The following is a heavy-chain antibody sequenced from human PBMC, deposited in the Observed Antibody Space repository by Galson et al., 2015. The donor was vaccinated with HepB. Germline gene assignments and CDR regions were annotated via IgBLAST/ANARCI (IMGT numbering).Heavy chain of an antibody. CDR3: ATDASGWLDP. Sequence: VKVSCKASEGTFTSYAISWVRQAPGQGLEWLGGTIPVFGITNYTQKFQGRVTITADESTSTAYMELSSLTSEDTAVYYCATDASGWLDPWGQGTLVTVSS. D-gene: IGHD2-8*02. CDR2: TIPVFGIT. CDR1: EGTFTSYA. J-gene: IGHJ5*02. V-gene: IGHV1-69*19.